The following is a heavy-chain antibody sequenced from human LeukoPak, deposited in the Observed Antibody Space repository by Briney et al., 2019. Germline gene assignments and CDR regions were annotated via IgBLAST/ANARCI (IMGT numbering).Heavy chain of an antibody. D-gene: IGHD3-22*01. CDR1: GGSISSYY. CDR2: IYYSGST. J-gene: IGHJ4*02. CDR3: ARACYDSSCDY. Sequence: SETLSLTCTVSGGSISSYYWSWIRQPPGKGLEYIGYIYYSGSTNYNPSLKSRVTISVDTSKNQFSLKLSSVTAADTAVYYCARACYDSSCDYWGQGTLVTVSS. V-gene: IGHV4-59*01.